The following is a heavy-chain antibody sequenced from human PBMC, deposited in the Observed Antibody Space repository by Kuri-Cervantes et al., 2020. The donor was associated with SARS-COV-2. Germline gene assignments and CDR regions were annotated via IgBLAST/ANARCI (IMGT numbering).Heavy chain of an antibody. Sequence: KVSCKGSGYSFTSYWISWVRQMPGKGLEWMGIIYPGDSDTRYSPSFQGQVTISADKSISTAYLQWSSLKASDTAMYYCARSTLRIGVVTPNWFDPWGQGTMVTVSS. CDR1: GYSFTSYW. CDR2: IYPGDSDT. J-gene: IGHJ5*01. V-gene: IGHV5-51*01. CDR3: ARSTLRIGVVTPNWFDP. D-gene: IGHD3-3*01.